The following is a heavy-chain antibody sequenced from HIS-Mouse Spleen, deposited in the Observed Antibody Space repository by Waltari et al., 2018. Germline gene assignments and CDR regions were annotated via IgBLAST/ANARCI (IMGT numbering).Heavy chain of an antibody. CDR2: ISSSSSTI. V-gene: IGHV3-48*01. Sequence: EVQLVESGGGLVQPGGSLRLSCAASGFTFSSYSMNWVRQAPGKGLELVSYISSSSSTIYYADSVKGRFTISRDNAKNSLYLQMNSLRAEDTAVYYCASGGSYSDFDYWGQGTLVTVSS. CDR1: GFTFSSYS. CDR3: ASGGSYSDFDY. D-gene: IGHD1-26*01. J-gene: IGHJ4*02.